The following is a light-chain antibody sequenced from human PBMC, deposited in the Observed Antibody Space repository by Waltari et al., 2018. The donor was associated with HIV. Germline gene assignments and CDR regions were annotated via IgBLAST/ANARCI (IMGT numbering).Light chain of an antibody. J-gene: IGKJ1*01. V-gene: IGKV3-15*01. CDR1: HSVSSN. CDR2: GAP. Sequence: IVLTQSPGNMSVSPGERATLSCRTSHSVSSNLAWYHQKSGQAPRLLIHGAPTRAPGIASRFTGSGSGKEFTLTITTLQSTDSGIYDCQQYYNWPRAFGQGTKVEAK. CDR3: QQYYNWPRA.